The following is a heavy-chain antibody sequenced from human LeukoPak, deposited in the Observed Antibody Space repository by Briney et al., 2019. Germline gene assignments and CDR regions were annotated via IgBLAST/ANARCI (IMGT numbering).Heavy chain of an antibody. V-gene: IGHV4-59*01. D-gene: IGHD1-26*01. CDR1: GGSISSYY. CDR2: IYYSGST. J-gene: IGHJ2*01. CDR3: ARVGIAVSREIGYFDL. Sequence: SETLSLTCTVSGGSISSYYWSWIRQPPGKGLEWIGYIYYSGSTNYNPSLKSRVTISVDTSKNQFSLKLSSVTAADTAVYYCARVGIAVSREIGYFDLWGRGTLVTVSS.